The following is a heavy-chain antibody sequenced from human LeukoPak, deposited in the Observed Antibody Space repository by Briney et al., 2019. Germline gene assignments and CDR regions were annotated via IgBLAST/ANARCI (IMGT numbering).Heavy chain of an antibody. V-gene: IGHV3-15*01. CDR3: TEDIRGRAVSHDY. J-gene: IGHJ4*02. Sequence: PAGSLRLSFAGSGFTFRHERMRWVRQAPGKGLDWVGRIKSKNDGGTTDYAAPVRGRYTISRDDSKNTLYLQVNSLKTEDTAVYFCTEDIRGRAVSHDYWGQGTLVTVSS. CDR1: GFTFRHER. CDR2: IKSKNDGGTT. D-gene: IGHD3-10*01.